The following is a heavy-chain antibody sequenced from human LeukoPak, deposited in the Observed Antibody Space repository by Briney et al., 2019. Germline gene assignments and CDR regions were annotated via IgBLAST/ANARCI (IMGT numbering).Heavy chain of an antibody. Sequence: SETLSLTCTVSGGSISSYYWSWIRQPAGKGLEWIGRIYTGGSTNYNPSLKSRVTISVDKSKNQFSLKLSSVTAADTAVYYCASTYYDFWSGAPDYYYYYMDVWGKGTTVTVSS. D-gene: IGHD3-3*01. V-gene: IGHV4-4*07. CDR3: ASTYYDFWSGAPDYYYYYMDV. CDR1: GGSISSYY. CDR2: IYTGGST. J-gene: IGHJ6*03.